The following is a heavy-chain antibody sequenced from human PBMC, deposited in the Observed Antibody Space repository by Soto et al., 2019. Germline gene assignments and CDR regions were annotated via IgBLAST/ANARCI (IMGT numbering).Heavy chain of an antibody. CDR2: IIPIFGTS. D-gene: IGHD1-26*01. CDR3: ARDGGRDSGGIDY. J-gene: IGHJ4*02. V-gene: IGHV1-69*01. CDR1: GGTFSSYS. Sequence: QVQLVQSGAEVKKPGSSVKVSCKASGGTFSSYSINWVRQAPGQGLEWMGEIIPIFGTSNYAQKFQGRVTITADESTSTAYMELRSLRAEATAVYYFARDGGRDSGGIDYWGQGTLVSVSS.